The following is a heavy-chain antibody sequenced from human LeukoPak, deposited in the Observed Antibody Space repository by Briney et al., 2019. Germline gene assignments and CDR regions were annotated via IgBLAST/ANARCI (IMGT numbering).Heavy chain of an antibody. CDR3: ARDDLIWAPRPSIAAAGNFYYYYGMDV. D-gene: IGHD6-13*01. J-gene: IGHJ6*02. CDR1: GFPFSDYY. V-gene: IGHV3-11*01. Sequence: GGSLRLSCAASGFPFSDYYMSWIRQAPGKGLEWVSYISSSGSTIYYADSVKGRFTISRDNAKNSLYLQMNSLRAEDTAVYYCARDDLIWAPRPSIAAAGNFYYYYGMDVWGQGTTVTVSS. CDR2: ISSSGSTI.